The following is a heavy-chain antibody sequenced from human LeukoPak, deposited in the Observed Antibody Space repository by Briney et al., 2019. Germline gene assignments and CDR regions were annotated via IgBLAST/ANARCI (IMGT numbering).Heavy chain of an antibody. Sequence: GGSLRLSCAASGFVVSTNYMTWVRQPPGKGLEWVSVIYKDGRTFYTDSVKGRFAISRDNSKNTVYLQMSSLRVEDTAVYYCAKSLTYYHENSDSIWGQGTLVTVSS. J-gene: IGHJ4*02. CDR3: AKSLTYYHENSDSI. CDR1: GFVVSTNY. D-gene: IGHD3-22*01. V-gene: IGHV3-53*01. CDR2: IYKDGRT.